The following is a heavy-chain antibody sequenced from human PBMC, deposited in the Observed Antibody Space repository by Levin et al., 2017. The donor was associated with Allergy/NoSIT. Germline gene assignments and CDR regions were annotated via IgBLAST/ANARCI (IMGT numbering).Heavy chain of an antibody. D-gene: IGHD5-18*01. Sequence: GGSLRLSCTASGFTFGDYAMSWFRQAPGKGLEWVGFIANKDHGGTTDYAASVNGRFTISRDDSKTIAYLQMNSLKTEDTAVYYCSRDSHGYFPGADTFDSWGQGTLVTVSS. CDR3: SRDSHGYFPGADTFDS. J-gene: IGHJ4*02. V-gene: IGHV3-49*03. CDR2: IANKDHGGTT. CDR1: GFTFGDYA.